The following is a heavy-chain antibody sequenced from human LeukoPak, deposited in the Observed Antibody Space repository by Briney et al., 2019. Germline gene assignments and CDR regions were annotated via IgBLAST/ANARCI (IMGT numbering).Heavy chain of an antibody. V-gene: IGHV5-51*01. D-gene: IGHD3-22*01. CDR2: IYPRDSDT. Sequence: GESLKISCKGSGYTFTNYWIGWVRQMPGKGLGWMGIIYPRDSDTRYGPSFQGQVTVSADKSVATAYLQWSSLRASDTALYYCARHNGGYIDYWGQGTLVTVSS. CDR1: GYTFTNYW. J-gene: IGHJ4*02. CDR3: ARHNGGYIDY.